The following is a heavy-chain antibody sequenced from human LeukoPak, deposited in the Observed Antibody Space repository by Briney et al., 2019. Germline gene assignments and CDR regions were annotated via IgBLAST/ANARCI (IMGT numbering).Heavy chain of an antibody. J-gene: IGHJ4*02. D-gene: IGHD3-22*01. CDR2: IYTSGST. CDR1: VGSISIYY. V-gene: IGHV4-4*08. CDR3: ASSSKDEGDSSGYYFY. Sequence: SETLSLTCTVSVGSISIYYWSWMPQPPGKGLEWIGRIYTSGSTKYKPSLKSRVTISVDTSKDQFSLKLSSVTTADTAVYYCASSSKDEGDSSGYYFYWGQGTLVTVSS.